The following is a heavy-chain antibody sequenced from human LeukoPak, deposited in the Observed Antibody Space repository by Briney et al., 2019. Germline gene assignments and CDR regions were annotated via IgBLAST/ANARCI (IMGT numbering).Heavy chain of an antibody. CDR2: ISGRGENT. D-gene: IGHD2-21*02. CDR1: GFTFSDYA. Sequence: GGSLRLSCAPSGFTFSDYAFNWVRQAPGKGLEWVSAISGRGENTYYADSVKGRFTISRDNSRNTLYLLMNSLRGDDTALYFCAREDGSYCSSGCYYSFDYWGQGALVTVSS. J-gene: IGHJ4*02. CDR3: AREDGSYCSSGCYYSFDY. V-gene: IGHV3-23*01.